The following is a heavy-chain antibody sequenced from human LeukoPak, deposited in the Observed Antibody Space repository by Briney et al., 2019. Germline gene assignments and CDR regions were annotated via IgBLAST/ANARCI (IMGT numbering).Heavy chain of an antibody. CDR3: ARHRSGGSQDDAFDI. V-gene: IGHV3-7*01. J-gene: IGHJ3*02. D-gene: IGHD2-15*01. Sequence: GGALRLSCEASEFTFSMYWMSWVRQAPGKGLEWGADIKQDGSEKYYVDSVKGRFTISRQNAKKSLFLQMNSLRAEDTAVYYCARHRSGGSQDDAFDIWGQGTMVTVSS. CDR1: EFTFSMYW. CDR2: IKQDGSEK.